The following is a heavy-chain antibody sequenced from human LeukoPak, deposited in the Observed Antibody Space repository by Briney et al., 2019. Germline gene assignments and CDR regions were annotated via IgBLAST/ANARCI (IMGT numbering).Heavy chain of an antibody. CDR2: IKQDGSEK. J-gene: IGHJ4*02. CDR1: GFTFSSYW. CDR3: ARDINYYDSSSSDY. Sequence: GGSLRLSSAASGFTFSSYWMSWVRQAPGKGLEWVANIKQDGSEKYYVDSVKGRFTISRDNAKNSLYLQMNSLRAEDTAVYYCARDINYYDSSSSDYWGQGTLVTVSS. D-gene: IGHD3-22*01. V-gene: IGHV3-7*01.